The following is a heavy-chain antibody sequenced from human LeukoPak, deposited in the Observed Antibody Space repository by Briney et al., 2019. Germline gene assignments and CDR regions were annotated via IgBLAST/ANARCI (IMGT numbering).Heavy chain of an antibody. CDR2: INPNSGGT. V-gene: IGHV1-2*02. CDR1: GYTFTGYY. J-gene: IGHJ3*02. CDR3: ARRSYYYDSSGTRDAFDS. D-gene: IGHD3-22*01. Sequence: GASVKVSCKAFGYTFTGYYMHWVRQAPGQGLEWMGWINPNSGGTNYAQRFQGRVTMTRDASISTAYMELSRLRSDDTAMYYCARRSYYYDSSGTRDAFDSWGQGTMVTVSS.